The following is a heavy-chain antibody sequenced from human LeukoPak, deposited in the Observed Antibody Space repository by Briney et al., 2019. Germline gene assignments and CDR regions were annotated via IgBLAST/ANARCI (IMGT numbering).Heavy chain of an antibody. CDR2: ISYDGSNK. J-gene: IGHJ6*02. CDR1: GFTFSSYA. V-gene: IGHV3-30-3*01. Sequence: PGGSLRLSCAASGFTFSSYAMHWVRQAPGKGLEWVAVISYDGSNKYYADSVKGRFTISRDNSKNTLYLQMNSLGAEDTAVYYCAREGVYATGVYYYYGMDVWGQGTTVTVSS. CDR3: AREGVYATGVYYYYGMDV. D-gene: IGHD5/OR15-5a*01.